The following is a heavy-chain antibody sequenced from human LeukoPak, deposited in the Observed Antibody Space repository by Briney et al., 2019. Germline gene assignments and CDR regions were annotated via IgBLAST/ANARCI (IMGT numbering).Heavy chain of an antibody. V-gene: IGHV3-74*01. CDR1: GFTFSSYW. J-gene: IGHJ4*02. Sequence: PGGSLRLSCAASGFTFSSYWMHWVRQAPGKGLVWVSRISGDGSSTTYAESVRGRFTISRDNAKNKLYLQMNSLRAEDTAVYYCARELPFDYWGQGTLVTVSS. CDR3: ARELPFDY. CDR2: ISGDGSST.